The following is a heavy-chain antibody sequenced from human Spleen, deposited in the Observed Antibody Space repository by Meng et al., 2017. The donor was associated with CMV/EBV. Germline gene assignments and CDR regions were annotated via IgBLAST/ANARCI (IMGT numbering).Heavy chain of an antibody. V-gene: IGHV4-34*01. J-gene: IGHJ6*02. CDR3: ARDCSSTSCYTYYYYYGMDV. CDR1: GGSFSGYY. Sequence: SETLSLTCAVYGGSFSGYYWSWIRQPPGKGLEWIGEINHSGSTNYNPSLKSRVTISVDKSKNQFSLKLSSVTAADTAVYYCARDCSSTSCYTYYYYYGMDVWGQGTTVTVSS. CDR2: INHSGST. D-gene: IGHD2-2*02.